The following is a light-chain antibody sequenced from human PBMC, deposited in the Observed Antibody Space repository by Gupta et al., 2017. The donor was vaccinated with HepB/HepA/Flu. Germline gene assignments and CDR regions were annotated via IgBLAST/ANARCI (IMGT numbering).Light chain of an antibody. CDR2: AAS. V-gene: IGKV1-39*01. CDR1: QSISSY. J-gene: IGKJ3*01. Sequence: DIQMTQSPSSLSASVGDRVTITCRASQSISSYLHRYQQKPGKAPKLLIYAASSLQSGVQSRFSGSGSGTDFTLTISSLQPEDFATYYCRQSVTFGHGTKVDIK. CDR3: RQSVT.